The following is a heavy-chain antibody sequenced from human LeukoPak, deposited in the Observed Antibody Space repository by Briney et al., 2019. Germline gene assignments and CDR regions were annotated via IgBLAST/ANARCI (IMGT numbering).Heavy chain of an antibody. CDR1: GFTNYD. J-gene: IGHJ4*02. CDR3: AREAPICRNADCRTGFDY. Sequence: GGSLRLSCVASGFTNYDLHWVRQAPGKGLEWVAFIKFHGHETFYADSVEGRFTFSRDNSRNTVYLQMNSLRSEDTAVYYCAREAPICRNADCRTGFDYWGQGTLVAVSS. D-gene: IGHD1-1*01. V-gene: IGHV3-30*02. CDR2: IKFHGHET.